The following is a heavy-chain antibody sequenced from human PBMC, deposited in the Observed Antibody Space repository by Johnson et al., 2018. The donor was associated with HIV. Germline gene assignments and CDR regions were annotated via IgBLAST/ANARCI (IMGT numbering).Heavy chain of an antibody. V-gene: IGHV3-9*01. Sequence: VQLVESGGGLVQPGRSLRLSCAASGFTFNDYAMHWVRQVPGKGLEWVSGISWNSDNIAYADSVKGRFTISRDNAENSLYLQMNSLRAEDTALYSCAKGRVTIFGEVIWYAFDIWGQGTMVTVSS. J-gene: IGHJ3*02. D-gene: IGHD3-3*01. CDR3: AKGRVTIFGEVIWYAFDI. CDR2: ISWNSDNI. CDR1: GFTFNDYA.